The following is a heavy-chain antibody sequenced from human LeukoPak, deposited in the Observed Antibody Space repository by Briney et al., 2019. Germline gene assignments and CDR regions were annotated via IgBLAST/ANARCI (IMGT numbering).Heavy chain of an antibody. D-gene: IGHD2-2*01. J-gene: IGHJ3*02. CDR3: ARDLLPCSSTSCYSVMLPDAAFDI. CDR1: GFTVCSNY. V-gene: IGHV3-66*01. Sequence: GGSLRLSCAASGFTVCSNYMRWVRPAPGKGLEWVSVIYSGGSTYYADSVKGRFTISRDHSKNTLYLQMGSLRAEVMAVYYCARDLLPCSSTSCYSVMLPDAAFDIWGQGTMVTVSS. CDR2: IYSGGST.